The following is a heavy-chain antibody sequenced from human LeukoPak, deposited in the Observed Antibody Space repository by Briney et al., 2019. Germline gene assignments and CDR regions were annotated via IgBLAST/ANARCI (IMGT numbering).Heavy chain of an antibody. D-gene: IGHD3-22*01. J-gene: IGHJ3*02. V-gene: IGHV3-33*01. Sequence: GGSLRLSCAASGFSFSSCGMHWVRQAPGKGLEWVAFIWYDGSDEYYADSVKGRFTISRDKSKNTLYLQMNSLRAEDTAVYYCARGYYDSSGYQASDIWGQGTMVTVSS. CDR1: GFSFSSCG. CDR2: IWYDGSDE. CDR3: ARGYYDSSGYQASDI.